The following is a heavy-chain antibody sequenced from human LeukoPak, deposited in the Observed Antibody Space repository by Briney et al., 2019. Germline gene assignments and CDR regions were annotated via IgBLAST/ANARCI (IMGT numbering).Heavy chain of an antibody. D-gene: IGHD5-24*01. CDR1: GFSLSSYW. CDR3: ANVGDVYNGALEI. CDR2: INQDGSGR. Sequence: PGGSLRLSCAASGFSLSSYWMTWVRQPPGQGLEWVACINQDGSGRYCVDSVKGRFTISRDNAKNLLYLQMNSLRVDDTAVYYCANVGDVYNGALEIWGQGTTVTVSS. V-gene: IGHV3-7*01. J-gene: IGHJ3*02.